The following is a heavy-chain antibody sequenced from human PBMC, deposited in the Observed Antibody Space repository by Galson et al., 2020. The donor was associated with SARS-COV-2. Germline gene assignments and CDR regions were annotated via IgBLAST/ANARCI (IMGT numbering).Heavy chain of an antibody. Sequence: GGSLRLSCAAPGLTLSTYAMHWVRQAPGKGLEWVAVISYDGSNKYYADFVKGRFTISRDNSKNTLYLQMNSLRAEDTAVYYCARERLIKLGYCSSTSCYGIDYWGQGTLVTGSS. CDR1: GLTLSTYA. D-gene: IGHD2-2*01. V-gene: IGHV3-30*04. J-gene: IGHJ4*02. CDR2: ISYDGSNK. CDR3: ARERLIKLGYCSSTSCYGIDY.